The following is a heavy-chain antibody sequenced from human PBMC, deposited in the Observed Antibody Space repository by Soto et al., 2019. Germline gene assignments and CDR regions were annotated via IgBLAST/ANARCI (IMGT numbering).Heavy chain of an antibody. CDR2: ISGSGGST. CDR1: GFTFSSYA. J-gene: IGHJ6*04. V-gene: IGHV3-23*01. D-gene: IGHD1-7*01. CDR3: AREGWNYDLIPSRRPGFPLDV. Sequence: GGSLRLSCAASGFTFSSYAMSWVRQAPGKGLEWVSAISGSGGSTYYADSVKGRFTISRDNSKNTLYLQMNSLRSEDTAVYYCAREGWNYDLIPSRRPGFPLDVWGKGTTVTVSS.